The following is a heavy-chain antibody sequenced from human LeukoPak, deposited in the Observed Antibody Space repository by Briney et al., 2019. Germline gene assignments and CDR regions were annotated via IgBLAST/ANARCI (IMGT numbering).Heavy chain of an antibody. Sequence: ASVTVSCKASGYTFTGYYIHWVRRAPGQGLEWMGWIYPYSGDTNYAQNFQGRVTMTRDTSISTAYMELSSLRSDDTAVYYCARDLDIVVVAAAVRHYGLDVWGQGTTVTVSS. V-gene: IGHV1-2*02. J-gene: IGHJ6*02. CDR2: IYPYSGDT. CDR3: ARDLDIVVVAAAVRHYGLDV. D-gene: IGHD2-15*01. CDR1: GYTFTGYY.